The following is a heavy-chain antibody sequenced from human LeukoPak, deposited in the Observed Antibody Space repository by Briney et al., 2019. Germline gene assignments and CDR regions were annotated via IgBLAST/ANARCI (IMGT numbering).Heavy chain of an antibody. CDR3: ARAYSSSWYRFDP. J-gene: IGHJ5*02. V-gene: IGHV5-51*01. D-gene: IGHD6-13*01. CDR1: GYSFTNFW. Sequence: GESLKISCKGSGYSFTNFWIGWVRQMPGRGLEWMGVIYPGDSDTRYSPSFQGQVTMSADKSISTAYPQWSSLRASDTAIYYCARAYSSSWYRFDPWGQGTLVTVSS. CDR2: IYPGDSDT.